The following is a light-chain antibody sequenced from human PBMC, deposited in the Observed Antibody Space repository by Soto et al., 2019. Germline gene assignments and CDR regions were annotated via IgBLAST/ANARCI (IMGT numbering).Light chain of an antibody. CDR3: QQYYTTPLT. V-gene: IGKV4-1*01. CDR1: QSLLYRSNNKNY. J-gene: IGKJ4*01. Sequence: DIVMTQSPPSLAVSLGERATINCKSSQSLLYRSNNKNYLAWYQHKPGQPPKLLIYWASTRESVVPDRFSGSGSGTDFTLTISSLQAEDVAIYYCQQYYTTPLTFGGGTKVEIK. CDR2: WAS.